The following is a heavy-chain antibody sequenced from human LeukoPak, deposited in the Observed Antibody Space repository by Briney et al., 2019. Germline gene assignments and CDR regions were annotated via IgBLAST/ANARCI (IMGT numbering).Heavy chain of an antibody. J-gene: IGHJ4*02. V-gene: IGHV3-21*01. Sequence: GGSLRLSCAASGFTFSNYDMHWVRQVPGKGLEWVSAISSSSSYIYYADSIKGRFTISRDNAENSLYLQMNSLRAVDTAVYFCARGEEKATITALDSWGQGTLVTVSS. CDR3: ARGEEKATITALDS. D-gene: IGHD5-24*01. CDR1: GFTFSNYD. CDR2: ISSSSSYI.